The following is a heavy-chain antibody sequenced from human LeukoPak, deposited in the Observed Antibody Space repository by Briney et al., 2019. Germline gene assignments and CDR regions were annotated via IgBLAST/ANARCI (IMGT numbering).Heavy chain of an antibody. CDR2: IKSKTDGGTT. CDR3: TTRVSSEGYDYMDV. Sequence: GGSLRLSCAASGFTFSNAWMSWVRQAPGKGLEWVGRIKSKTDGGTTDYAAPVKGRFTISRDDSKNTLYLQMNSLKTEDTAVYYCTTRVSSEGYDYMDVWGKGTTVTVSS. J-gene: IGHJ6*03. CDR1: GFTFSNAW. V-gene: IGHV3-15*01.